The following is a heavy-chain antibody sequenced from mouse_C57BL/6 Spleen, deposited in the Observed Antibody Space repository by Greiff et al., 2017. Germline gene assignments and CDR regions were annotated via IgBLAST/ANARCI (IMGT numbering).Heavy chain of an antibody. J-gene: IGHJ3*01. CDR3: ARSYDYDGAWFAY. Sequence: QVQLQQPGAELVRPGSSVKLSCKASGYTFTSYWMHWVKQRPIQGLEWIGNIDPSDSETHYNQKFKDKATLTVDKSSSTAYMQLSSLTSEDSAVDYCARSYDYDGAWFAYWGQWTLVTVSA. V-gene: IGHV1-52*01. CDR1: GYTFTSYW. CDR2: IDPSDSET. D-gene: IGHD2-4*01.